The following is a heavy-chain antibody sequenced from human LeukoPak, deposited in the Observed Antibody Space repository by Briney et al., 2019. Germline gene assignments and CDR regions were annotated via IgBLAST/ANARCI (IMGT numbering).Heavy chain of an antibody. CDR3: ARGRLEGLGELSLCYFDY. V-gene: IGHV4-39*07. CDR1: GGSISSSSYY. D-gene: IGHD3-16*02. Sequence: PSETLSLTCTVSGGSISSSSYYWGWIRQPPGKGLEWIGSIYYSGSTYYNPSLKSRVTISVDTSKNQFSLKLSSVTAADTAVYYCARGRLEGLGELSLCYFDYWGQGTLVTVSS. CDR2: IYYSGST. J-gene: IGHJ4*02.